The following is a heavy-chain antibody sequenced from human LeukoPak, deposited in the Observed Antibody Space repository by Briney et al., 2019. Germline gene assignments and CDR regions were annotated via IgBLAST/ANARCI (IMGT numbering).Heavy chain of an antibody. CDR2: ISYDGSNK. D-gene: IGHD4-17*01. V-gene: IGHV3-30*04. CDR1: GFTFSSYA. CDR3: ARSTTNFDY. Sequence: GGSLRLSCAASGFTFSSYAMHWVRQAPGKGLEWVAVISYDGSNKYYADSVKGRFTISRDNAKNSLYLQMNSLRAEDTAVYYCARSTTNFDYWGQGTLVTVSS. J-gene: IGHJ4*02.